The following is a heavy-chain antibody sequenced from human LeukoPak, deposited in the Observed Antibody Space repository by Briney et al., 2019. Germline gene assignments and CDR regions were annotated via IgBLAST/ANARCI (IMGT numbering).Heavy chain of an antibody. V-gene: IGHV4-4*07. Sequence: SETLSLTCTVSADSINSYYWGWVRQPAGRGLEWIGRIYTTGRADYDPSLQSCVTMSVDTSQKQFSLNLRSVTAADTAFYFCARHGYTASHFFLDYWSQGTLVTVSS. CDR2: IYTTGRA. CDR3: ARHGYTASHFFLDY. J-gene: IGHJ4*02. D-gene: IGHD5-18*01. CDR1: ADSINSYY.